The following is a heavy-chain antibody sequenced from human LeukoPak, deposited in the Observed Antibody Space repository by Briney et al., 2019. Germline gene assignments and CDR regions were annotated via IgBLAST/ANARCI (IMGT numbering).Heavy chain of an antibody. D-gene: IGHD3-22*01. CDR2: ITISGHTK. CDR1: GFDLSTYE. J-gene: IGHJ4*02. V-gene: IGHV3-48*03. Sequence: TGGSLRLSCAASGFDLSTYEMNWVRQAPGKGLEWIADITISGHTKNYADSVKGRFTISRDNSKNTLYLQMNSLRAEDTAVYYCARARGDSSGYYLSYWGQGTLVTVSS. CDR3: ARARGDSSGYYLSY.